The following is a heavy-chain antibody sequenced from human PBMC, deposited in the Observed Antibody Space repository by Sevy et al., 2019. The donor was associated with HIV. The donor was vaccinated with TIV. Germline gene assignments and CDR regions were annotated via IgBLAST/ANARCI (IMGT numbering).Heavy chain of an antibody. Sequence: ASVKVSCKVSGYTLTELSMHWVRQAPGKGLEWMGGFDPEDGETIYAQKFQGRVTMTEDTSTDTAYMELSSLGSEDPAVYYCATGSSGYYYPFRYWGQGTLVTVSS. CDR3: ATGSSGYYYPFRY. D-gene: IGHD3-22*01. CDR2: FDPEDGET. J-gene: IGHJ4*02. CDR1: GYTLTELS. V-gene: IGHV1-24*01.